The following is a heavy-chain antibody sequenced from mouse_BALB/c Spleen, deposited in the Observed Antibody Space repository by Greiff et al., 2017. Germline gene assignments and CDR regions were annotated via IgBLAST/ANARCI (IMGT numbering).Heavy chain of an antibody. V-gene: IGHV3-6*02. CDR1: GYSITSGYY. CDR3: ARDLRVYYAMDY. J-gene: IGHJ4*01. CDR2: ISYDGSN. Sequence: DVQLQESGPGLVKPSQSLSLTCSVTGYSITSGYYWNWIRQFPGNKLEWMGYISYDGSNNYNPSLKNRISITRDTSKNQFFLKLNSVTTEDTATYYCARDLRVYYAMDYWGQGTSVTVSS.